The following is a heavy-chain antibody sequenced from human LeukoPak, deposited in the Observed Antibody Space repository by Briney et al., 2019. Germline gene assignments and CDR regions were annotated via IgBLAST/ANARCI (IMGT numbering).Heavy chain of an antibody. D-gene: IGHD5-18*01. CDR1: GGSFSGYY. CDR3: ARMPTDTAMVCFDY. Sequence: SEILSLTCAVYGGSFSGYYWSWIRQPPGKGLECIGEINHSGSTNYNPSLKSRVTISVDTSKIQFSLKLSSVTAADTAVYYCARMPTDTAMVCFDYWGQGTLVTVSS. J-gene: IGHJ4*02. V-gene: IGHV4-34*01. CDR2: INHSGST.